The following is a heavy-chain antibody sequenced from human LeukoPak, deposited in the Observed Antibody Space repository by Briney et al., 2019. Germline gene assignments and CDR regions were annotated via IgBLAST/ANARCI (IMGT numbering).Heavy chain of an antibody. CDR1: GFTFSNYD. CDR2: ISYDGSNK. CDR3: ARYSDTGYSSSWYSTPFDY. J-gene: IGHJ4*02. D-gene: IGHD6-13*01. Sequence: GGSLRLSCAASGFTFSNYDMHWVRQAPGKGLEWVAVISYDGSNKYYADSVKGRFTISRDNSKNTVYLQMNSLRAEDTAVYYCARYSDTGYSSSWYSTPFDYWGQGTLVTVSS. V-gene: IGHV3-30*03.